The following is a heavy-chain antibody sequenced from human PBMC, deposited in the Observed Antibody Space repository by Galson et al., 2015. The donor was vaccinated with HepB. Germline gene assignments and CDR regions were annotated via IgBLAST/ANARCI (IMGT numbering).Heavy chain of an antibody. J-gene: IGHJ4*02. CDR3: ARGRHRNYYDNSGYYMY. V-gene: IGHV3-13*01. Sequence: SLRLSSAASGFTFSSYDMHWVRQATGKGLEWVSGIGTVGDTYYPDSVKGRFTISRENAKNSLYLQMDSLRAGDTAVYYCARGRHRNYYDNSGYYMYWGQGTLVTVSS. CDR2: IGTVGDT. D-gene: IGHD3-22*01. CDR1: GFTFSSYD.